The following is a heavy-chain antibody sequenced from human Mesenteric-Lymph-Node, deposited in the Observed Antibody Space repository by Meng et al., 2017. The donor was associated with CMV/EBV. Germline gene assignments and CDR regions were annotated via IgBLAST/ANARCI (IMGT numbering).Heavy chain of an antibody. Sequence: GESLKISCVASGFTFSGYTMNWVRQAPGQGLEWISSISSSSSTIYYAESVGGRFTVSRDNARNSLYLQMNSLRGEDTAVYYCARDEGGAQGFCTTGVCSPFDYWGRGTLVTVSS. CDR3: ARDEGGAQGFCTTGVCSPFDY. V-gene: IGHV3-48*04. J-gene: IGHJ4*02. D-gene: IGHD2-8*01. CDR1: GFTFSGYT. CDR2: ISSSSSTI.